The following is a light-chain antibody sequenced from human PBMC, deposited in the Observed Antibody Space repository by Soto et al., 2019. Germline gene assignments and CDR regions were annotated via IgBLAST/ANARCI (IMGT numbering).Light chain of an antibody. J-gene: IGLJ1*01. CDR2: EVN. V-gene: IGLV2-8*01. CDR1: TSDIGGYDY. CDR3: SSHGGNSPYV. Sequence: QSALTQPPSASGSPGQSVAISCTGTTSDIGGYDYVSWYQQHPGKAPKLMIYEVNKRPSGVPDRFSGSKSGNTASLTVSGFQAEDEADYYCSSHGGNSPYVFGTGTKLTVL.